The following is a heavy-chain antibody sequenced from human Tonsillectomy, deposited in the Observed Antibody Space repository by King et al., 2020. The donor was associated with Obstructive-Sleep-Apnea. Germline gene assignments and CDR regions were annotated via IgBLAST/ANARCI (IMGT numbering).Heavy chain of an antibody. Sequence: QVQLQESGPGLVKPSQTLSLTCTVSGGSIISGGYHWSWIRQHPGKGLGWIGYIYDSGSAYYNPSLKSRIAITVDTSTNQFSLKLRSVTAADTAVYYCARLPGGNYGMDVWGQGTTVTVSS. J-gene: IGHJ6*02. CDR2: IYDSGSA. CDR3: ARLPGGNYGMDV. CDR1: GGSIISGGYH. D-gene: IGHD3-16*01. V-gene: IGHV4-31*03.